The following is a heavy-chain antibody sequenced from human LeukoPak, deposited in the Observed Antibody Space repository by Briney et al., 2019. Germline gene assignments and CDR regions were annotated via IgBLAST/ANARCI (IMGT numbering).Heavy chain of an antibody. V-gene: IGHV1-2*02. J-gene: IGHJ5*02. Sequence: ASVQVSCKASGYTFTCYYMHWVRPAPGQGLEWMGWINPNSGGTNYAQKFQGRVTMTRDTSISTAYMELSRLRSDDTAVYYCARGGEDSSGWYEVNWFDPWGQGTLVTVSS. CDR3: ARGGEDSSGWYEVNWFDP. D-gene: IGHD6-19*01. CDR1: GYTFTCYY. CDR2: INPNSGGT.